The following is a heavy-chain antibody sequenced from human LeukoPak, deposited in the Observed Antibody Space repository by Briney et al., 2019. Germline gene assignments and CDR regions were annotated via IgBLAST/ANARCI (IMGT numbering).Heavy chain of an antibody. CDR3: ARDLRRSSTSCPGGY. CDR2: ISYDGSNK. V-gene: IGHV3-30-3*01. Sequence: GGSLRLSCAASGFTFSSYWMSWVRQAPGKGLEWVAVISYDGSNKYYADSVKGRFTISRDNSKNTLYLQMNSLRAEDTAVYYCARDLRRSSTSCPGGYWGQGTLVTVSS. D-gene: IGHD2-2*01. J-gene: IGHJ4*02. CDR1: GFTFSSYW.